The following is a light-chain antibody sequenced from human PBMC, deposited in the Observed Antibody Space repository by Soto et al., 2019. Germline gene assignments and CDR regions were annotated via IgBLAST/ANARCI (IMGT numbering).Light chain of an antibody. CDR1: SSNIGTDY. J-gene: IGLJ2*01. CDR2: DNN. Sequence: QSVLTQPPSASGTPGQRVTISCSGISSNIGTDYVYWYQQVPGTAPKLLIYDNNQRPSGVPDRFSGSKSATSASLAISGLRSEDEADYYCVAWDDSLSGHVVFGGGTKVTVL. CDR3: VAWDDSLSGHVV. V-gene: IGLV1-47*02.